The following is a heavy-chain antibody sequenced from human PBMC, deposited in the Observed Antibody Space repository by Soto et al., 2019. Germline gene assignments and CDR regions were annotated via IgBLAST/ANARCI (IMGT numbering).Heavy chain of an antibody. CDR1: GFTFSRCN. J-gene: IGHJ6*02. CDR2: ISDSSNTI. CDR3: ARDAEGIKICGVVRGCMDV. V-gene: IGHV3-48*02. Sequence: SGGSLRLSCAASGFTFSRCNMNWVRQATGKGLEWVSYISDSSNTIYYADSVKGRFTISRDNAKNSLYLQMNSLRDEDTAVYYCARDAEGIKICGVVRGCMDVWGQWTTVTGSS. D-gene: IGHD3-3*01.